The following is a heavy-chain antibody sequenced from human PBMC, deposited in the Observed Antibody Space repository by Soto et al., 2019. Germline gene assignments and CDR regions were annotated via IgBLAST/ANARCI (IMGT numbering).Heavy chain of an antibody. Sequence: GGSLRLSCTASGFTFSSYAMSWVRQAPGKGLEWVSAISGSGGSTYYADSVKGRFTISRDNSKNTLYVQMNSLRADDTAVYYCAKLHSVVVIRFIWFDPWGQGTLVTVSS. CDR2: ISGSGGST. J-gene: IGHJ5*02. CDR1: GFTFSSYA. D-gene: IGHD3-22*01. CDR3: AKLHSVVVIRFIWFDP. V-gene: IGHV3-23*01.